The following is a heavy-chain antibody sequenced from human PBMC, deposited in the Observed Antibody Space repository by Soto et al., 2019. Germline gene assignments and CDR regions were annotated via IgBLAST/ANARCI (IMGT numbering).Heavy chain of an antibody. D-gene: IGHD3-3*01. Sequence: GGSLRLSCAASGFTFSSYGMHWVRQAPGKGLEWVAVIWYDGSNKYYADSVKGRFTISRDNSKNTLYLQMNSLRAEDTAVYYCAKDPQPNYDFWSGSQPPFDYWGQGTLVTVSS. CDR1: GFTFSSYG. CDR3: AKDPQPNYDFWSGSQPPFDY. CDR2: IWYDGSNK. V-gene: IGHV3-30*02. J-gene: IGHJ4*02.